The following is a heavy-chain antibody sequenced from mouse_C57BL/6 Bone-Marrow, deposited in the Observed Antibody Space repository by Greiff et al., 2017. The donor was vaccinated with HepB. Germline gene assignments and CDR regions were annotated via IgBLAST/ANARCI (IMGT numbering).Heavy chain of an antibody. CDR2: ICHGGSYT. Sequence: EVQLLQSGGGLVKPGGSLKLSCAASGFTFSSYSMSWVRQTPEKRLEWVATICHGGSYTYYPDNVKGRFTISRDNATNNLYLQMSHLKSEDTAMYYCAAIYYGNYGFAYWCQGTLVTVSA. J-gene: IGHJ3*01. CDR3: AAIYYGNYGFAY. V-gene: IGHV5-4*01. CDR1: GFTFSSYS. D-gene: IGHD2-1*01.